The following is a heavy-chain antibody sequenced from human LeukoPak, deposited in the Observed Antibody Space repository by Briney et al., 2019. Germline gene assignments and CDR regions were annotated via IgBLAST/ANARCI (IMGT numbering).Heavy chain of an antibody. CDR2: IYPNGNT. V-gene: IGHV3-66*04. Sequence: TGGSLGLSCAASGFTVSSNYMNWVRQAPGKGLEWVSMIYPNGNTFYTDSVKGRFTISRDNSKDTLDLQMTSLRAEDTAVYYCARRGHGYGSPFDYWGQGTLVTVSS. D-gene: IGHD5-18*01. CDR1: GFTVSSNY. CDR3: ARRGHGYGSPFDY. J-gene: IGHJ4*02.